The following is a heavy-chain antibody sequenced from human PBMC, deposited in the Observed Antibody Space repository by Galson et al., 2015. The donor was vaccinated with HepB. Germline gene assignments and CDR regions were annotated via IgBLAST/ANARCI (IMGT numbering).Heavy chain of an antibody. CDR3: AGGPVAYFSS. CDR2: FFYSGTT. Sequence: ETLSLTCTVSGDSISGSSYYWGWIRQAPGKGLEWIGSFFYSGTTYYNPSLRSRVNTSVDTSKNQFSLRLTSVTAADTAVYYCAGGPVAYFSSWGQGTLVTVSS. V-gene: IGHV4-39*07. D-gene: IGHD6-19*01. J-gene: IGHJ4*02. CDR1: GDSISGSSYY.